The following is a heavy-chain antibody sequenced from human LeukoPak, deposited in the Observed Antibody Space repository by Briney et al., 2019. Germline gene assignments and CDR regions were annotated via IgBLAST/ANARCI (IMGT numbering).Heavy chain of an antibody. CDR3: ARDCFSSGCPDP. CDR2: ISSSGSTI. D-gene: IGHD6-19*01. CDR1: GFTFSDYY. V-gene: IGHV3-11*01. J-gene: IGHJ5*02. Sequence: GGSLTLSCAASGFTFSDYYMSWIRQAPGKGLEGVSYISSSGSTIYYADSVKGRFTISRDNAKNSLYLQMNSLRAEDTAVYYCARDCFSSGCPDPWGQGTLVTVSS.